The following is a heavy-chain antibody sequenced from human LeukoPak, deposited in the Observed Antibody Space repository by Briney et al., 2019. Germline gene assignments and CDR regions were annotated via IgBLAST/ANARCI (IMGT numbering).Heavy chain of an antibody. J-gene: IGHJ4*02. CDR3: ARDGVIWIAAAGFYDY. D-gene: IGHD6-13*01. V-gene: IGHV3-21*01. CDR2: ITSSSAYT. Sequence: GGSLRLSCAASGFTFSTYNMNWVRQTPGKGLEWVSSITSSSAYTFYADSVKGRFTISRDNAKNSLYLQMNSLRAEDTAVYYCARDGVIWIAAAGFYDYWGQGTLVTVSS. CDR1: GFTFSTYN.